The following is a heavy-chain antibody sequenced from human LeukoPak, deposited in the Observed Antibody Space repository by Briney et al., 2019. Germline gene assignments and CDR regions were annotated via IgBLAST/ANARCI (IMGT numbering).Heavy chain of an antibody. CDR3: ARDVIYDSEIYSYGDS. V-gene: IGHV3-66*01. CDR2: IYRHGGT. CDR1: GGSISSSSYY. J-gene: IGHJ4*02. D-gene: IGHD3-16*01. Sequence: ETLSLTCTVSGGSISSSSYYWGWIRQPPGKGLEWVSVIYRHGGTAYADSVQGRFSISRDNSKNTVDLQMNSLRAEDTAVYYCARDVIYDSEIYSYGDSWGQGTRVTVSS.